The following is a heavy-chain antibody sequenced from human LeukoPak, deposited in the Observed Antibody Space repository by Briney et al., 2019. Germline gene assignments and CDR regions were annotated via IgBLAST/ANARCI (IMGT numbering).Heavy chain of an antibody. V-gene: IGHV4-31*03. CDR3: ARDLGGSGYEHYFDY. Sequence: PQTQSLTCTVSGGSISSGGYYWSWIRQHPGKGLEWIGYIYYSGSTYYDPSLKSRVTISVDTSKNQFSLKLSSVTAADTAVYYCARDLGGSGYEHYFDYWGQGTLVTVSS. CDR1: GGSISSGGYY. D-gene: IGHD3-22*01. CDR2: IYYSGST. J-gene: IGHJ4*02.